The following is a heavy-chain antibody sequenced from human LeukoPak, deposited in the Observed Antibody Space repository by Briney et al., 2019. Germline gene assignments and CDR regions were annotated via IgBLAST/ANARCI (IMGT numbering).Heavy chain of an antibody. D-gene: IGHD6-19*01. CDR1: GFTFSNYN. CDR2: ISSGGGAT. J-gene: IGHJ4*02. CDR3: AKRHGNGWYFDY. V-gene: IGHV3-48*02. Sequence: GGSLRLSCAASGFTFSNYNMNWVRQAPGKGLEWVSYISSGGGATHYADSVKGRFTISRDNSKNSLYLQMNSLRDEDTALYSCAKRHGNGWYFDYWGQGNQVTVSS.